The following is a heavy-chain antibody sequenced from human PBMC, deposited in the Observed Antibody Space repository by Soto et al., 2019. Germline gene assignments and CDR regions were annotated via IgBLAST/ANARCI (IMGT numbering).Heavy chain of an antibody. CDR2: ISGSGAST. Sequence: GGSLRLSCAASGFTLSSYAMSWVRQAPGKGLEWVSVISGSGASTHYADSAKGRFTISRDNSKNTLYLQMNSLRAEDTSLYYCAKMGCSSTSCPRAFDYWGQGTLVTVSS. V-gene: IGHV3-23*01. CDR1: GFTLSSYA. J-gene: IGHJ4*02. D-gene: IGHD2-2*01. CDR3: AKMGCSSTSCPRAFDY.